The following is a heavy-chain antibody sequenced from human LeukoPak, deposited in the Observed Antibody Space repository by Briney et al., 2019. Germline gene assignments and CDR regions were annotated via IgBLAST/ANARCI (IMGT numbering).Heavy chain of an antibody. CDR1: GGSISSSSYY. J-gene: IGHJ3*02. CDR3: ARTYYYDSSGYPGDAFDI. CDR2: IYYSGST. D-gene: IGHD3-22*01. Sequence: SETLSLTCTVSGGSISSSSYYWGWIRQPPGKGLEWIGSIYYSGSTYYNPSFKSRVTISVDTSKNQFSLKLSSVTAADTAVYYCARTYYYDSSGYPGDAFDIWGQGTMVTVSS. V-gene: IGHV4-39*07.